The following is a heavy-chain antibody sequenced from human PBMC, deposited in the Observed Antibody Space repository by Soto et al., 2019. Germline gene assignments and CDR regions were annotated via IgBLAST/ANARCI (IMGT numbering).Heavy chain of an antibody. V-gene: IGHV1-8*01. J-gene: IGHJ6*02. Sequence: QVQLVQSGAEVKKPGASVKVSCKASGYTFTSYDINWVRQATGQGLEWMGWMNPNSGNTGYAQKFQGRVTMTRNTSISTADMELSSLRSEDTAVYYCARGGYSYGNYYYGMDVWGQGTTVTVSS. CDR2: MNPNSGNT. D-gene: IGHD5-18*01. CDR1: GYTFTSYD. CDR3: ARGGYSYGNYYYGMDV.